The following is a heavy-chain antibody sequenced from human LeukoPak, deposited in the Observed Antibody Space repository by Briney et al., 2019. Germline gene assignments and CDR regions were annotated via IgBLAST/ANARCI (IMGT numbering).Heavy chain of an antibody. J-gene: IGHJ4*01. Sequence: PSETLSLTCTVSGGSISSYYWRWLRQPPGKGREWVGYIYYSGRTNENPSLKTRVTISVDTSKNQFSLKLSSVTAADTAVYYCASLDSSGKNYWGQGTLVTVSS. CDR1: GGSISSYY. D-gene: IGHD3-22*01. CDR3: ASLDSSGKNY. V-gene: IGHV4-59*01. CDR2: IYYSGRT.